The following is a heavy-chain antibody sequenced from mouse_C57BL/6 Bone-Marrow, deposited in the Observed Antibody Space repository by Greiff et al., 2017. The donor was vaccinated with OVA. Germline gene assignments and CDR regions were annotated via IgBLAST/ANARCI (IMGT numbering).Heavy chain of an antibody. D-gene: IGHD1-1*01. V-gene: IGHV1-69*01. CDR1: GYTFTSYW. J-gene: IGHJ4*01. Sequence: VQLQQSGAELVMPGASVKLSCKASGYTFTSYWMHWVKQRPGQGLEWIGEIDPSDSYNNYNQKFKGKVTLTVDKSSSTAYMHLSSLTSEDSAVYYCARELTLAMDYWGQGTSVTVTS. CDR3: ARELTLAMDY. CDR2: IDPSDSYN.